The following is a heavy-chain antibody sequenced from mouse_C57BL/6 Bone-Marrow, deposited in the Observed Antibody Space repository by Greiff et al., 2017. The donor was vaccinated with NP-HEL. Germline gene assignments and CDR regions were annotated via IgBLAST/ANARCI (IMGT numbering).Heavy chain of an antibody. CDR1: GYTFTSYG. V-gene: IGHV1-81*01. D-gene: IGHD1-1*01. CDR2: IYPRSGNT. CDR3: ARYYGSGSFAY. Sequence: QVQLQQSGAELARPGASVKLSCKASGYTFTSYGISWVKQSTGQGLEWIGEIYPRSGNTYYNEKFKGKATLTADKSSSTAYMELRSLTSEDSAVYFCARYYGSGSFAYWGQGTLITVSA. J-gene: IGHJ3*01.